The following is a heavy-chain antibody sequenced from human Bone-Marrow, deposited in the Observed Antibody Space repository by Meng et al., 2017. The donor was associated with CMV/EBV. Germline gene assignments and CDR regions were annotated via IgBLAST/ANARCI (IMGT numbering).Heavy chain of an antibody. CDR2: IGNGGHT. Sequence: GGSLRLSCAASGFSLSGSSMSWLRQAPGKGLVWVSTIGNGGHTYYADSVKGRFTVSRDDAENELYLHMSSLRVEDTAVYFCARDGTGWSRDHWGQAAPVTVSS. D-gene: IGHD6-19*01. CDR3: ARDGTGWSRDH. CDR1: GFSLSGSS. J-gene: IGHJ4*02. V-gene: IGHV3-21*01.